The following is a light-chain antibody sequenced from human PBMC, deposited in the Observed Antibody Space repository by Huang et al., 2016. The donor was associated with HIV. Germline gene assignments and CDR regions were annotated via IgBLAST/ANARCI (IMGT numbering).Light chain of an antibody. Sequence: EIVLTQSPATLSFSPGERATLSCRASQTIINYLAWYQQKPGQAPRLLIYDASNRATGIQARFRGSGSGTDFTLTISSLEPEDFAVYYCQQRGDWPLTFGGGTKVEIK. CDR2: DAS. J-gene: IGKJ4*01. CDR3: QQRGDWPLT. V-gene: IGKV3-11*01. CDR1: QTIINY.